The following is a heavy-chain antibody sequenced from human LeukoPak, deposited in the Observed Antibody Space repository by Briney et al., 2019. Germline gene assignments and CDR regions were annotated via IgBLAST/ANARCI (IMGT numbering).Heavy chain of an antibody. J-gene: IGHJ2*01. CDR1: GGSISSYY. D-gene: IGHD4-23*01. V-gene: IGHV4-59*06. CDR2: IFYSGIT. Sequence: PSETLSLTCTVSGGSISSYYWSWIRQHPGKGLEWIGYIFYSGITYYNASLRSRVTLSVDTSRNQFSLRLSSVTAADTAVYYCARATDGGNWMGWYFDLWGRGTLATVSS. CDR3: ARATDGGNWMGWYFDL.